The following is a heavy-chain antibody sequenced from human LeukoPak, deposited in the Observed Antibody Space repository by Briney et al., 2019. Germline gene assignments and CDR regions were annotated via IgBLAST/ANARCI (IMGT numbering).Heavy chain of an antibody. CDR2: ISGSGGST. Sequence: PGGSLRLSCAASGFTFSSYAMSWVRQAPGKGLEWVSAISGSGGSTYYADSLKGRFTISRDNSKNTLYLQMNSLRAEDTAVYYCAKDRAAASGYYYFDYWGQGTLVTVSS. D-gene: IGHD6-13*01. V-gene: IGHV3-23*01. J-gene: IGHJ4*02. CDR3: AKDRAAASGYYYFDY. CDR1: GFTFSSYA.